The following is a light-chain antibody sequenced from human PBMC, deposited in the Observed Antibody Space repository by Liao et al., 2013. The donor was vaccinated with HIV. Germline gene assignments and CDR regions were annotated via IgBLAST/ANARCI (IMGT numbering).Light chain of an antibody. CDR2: KDS. Sequence: SYELTQPPSVSVSTGQTARITCSGDALPKRYAYWYQQKPGQAPLLLIYKDSERPSGIPERFSGSSSGTTVTLTISGVQAEDEADYYCQSADSSDTFHVVFGGGTKLTVL. CDR3: QSADSSDTFHVV. J-gene: IGLJ2*01. CDR1: ALPKRY. V-gene: IGLV3-25*03.